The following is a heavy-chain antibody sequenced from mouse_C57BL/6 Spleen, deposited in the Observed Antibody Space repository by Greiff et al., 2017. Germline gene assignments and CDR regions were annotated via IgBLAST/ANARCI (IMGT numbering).Heavy chain of an antibody. Sequence: VKLMESGAELVKPGASVKISCKASGYAFSSYWMNWVKQRPGKGLEWIGQIYPGDGDTNYNGKFKGKATLTADKSSSTAYMQLSSLTSEDSAVYFCARPDSSDYYAMDYWGQGTSVTVSS. CDR3: ARPDSSDYYAMDY. V-gene: IGHV1-80*01. CDR2: IYPGDGDT. D-gene: IGHD3-2*02. J-gene: IGHJ4*01. CDR1: GYAFSSYW.